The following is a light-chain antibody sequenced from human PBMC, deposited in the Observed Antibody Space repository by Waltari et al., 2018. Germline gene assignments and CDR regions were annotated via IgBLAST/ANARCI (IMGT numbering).Light chain of an antibody. CDR1: SSDVGGYDY. CDR3: SSYAGSNNYVA. V-gene: IGLV2-8*01. Sequence: QSALTQPPSASGSPGQSVTISCTGTSSDVGGYDYVSWYQQHPGKAPTLVIYEVSKRPPGVPDRFSGSKSGNTASLTVSGLQGEDEADYYCSSYAGSNNYVAFGGGTKLTVL. J-gene: IGLJ2*01. CDR2: EVS.